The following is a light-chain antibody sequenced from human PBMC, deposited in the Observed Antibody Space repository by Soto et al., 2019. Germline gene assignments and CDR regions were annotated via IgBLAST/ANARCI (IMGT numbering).Light chain of an antibody. CDR2: GAS. J-gene: IGKJ5*01. CDR1: QSVSSSY. V-gene: IGKV3-20*01. Sequence: EIVLTQSPGTLSLSPGERATLSCRASQSVSSSYLAWYQQKPGQAPRLLIYGASSRATGIPDRFSGSGSGTDFTLPISRLEPEDFAVYYCQQYGSSHTFGQGTRLEIK. CDR3: QQYGSSHT.